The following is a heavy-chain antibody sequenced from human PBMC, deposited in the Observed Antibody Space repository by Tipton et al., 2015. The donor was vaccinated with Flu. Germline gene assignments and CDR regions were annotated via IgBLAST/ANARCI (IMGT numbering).Heavy chain of an antibody. CDR1: GGSISSYY. CDR3: ARALDDYGDYDGVGIDS. Sequence: TLSLTCTVSGGSISSYYWSWIRQPPGKGLEWIGYIYYSGSTNYNPSLKSRVTISVDTSKNQFSLKLSSVTAADTAVYYCARALDDYGDYDGVGIDSWGQGTLVTVSS. V-gene: IGHV4-59*08. J-gene: IGHJ4*02. CDR2: IYYSGST. D-gene: IGHD4-17*01.